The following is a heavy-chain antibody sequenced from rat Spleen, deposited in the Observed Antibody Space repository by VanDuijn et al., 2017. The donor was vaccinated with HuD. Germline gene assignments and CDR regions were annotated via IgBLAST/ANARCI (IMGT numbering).Heavy chain of an antibody. D-gene: IGHD1-12*01. Sequence: EVQLVESGGGLVQPGRSLKLSCSASGFTFSDYTMAWVRQAPKKGLEWVAAIVDDGSNTFYRDSVKGRFTISRDNAKSTLYLQVDSLRSEDTAIYYCARHSYAPIYVMDAWGQGASVTVSS. J-gene: IGHJ4*01. V-gene: IGHV5-17*01. CDR1: GFTFSDYT. CDR2: IVDDGSNT. CDR3: ARHSYAPIYVMDA.